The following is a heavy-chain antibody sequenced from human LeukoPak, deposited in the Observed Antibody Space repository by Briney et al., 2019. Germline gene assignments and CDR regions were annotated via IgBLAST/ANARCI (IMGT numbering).Heavy chain of an antibody. CDR2: IIPIFGTA. Sequence: SVKVSCKASGGTFSSYAISWVRQAPGQGLEGMGGIIPIFGTANYAQKFQGRVTITADKSTSTAYMELSSLRSEDTAVYYCARPRGGYYDSSGYGAFDIWGQGTMVTVSS. CDR3: ARPRGGYYDSSGYGAFDI. J-gene: IGHJ3*02. CDR1: GGTFSSYA. D-gene: IGHD3-22*01. V-gene: IGHV1-69*06.